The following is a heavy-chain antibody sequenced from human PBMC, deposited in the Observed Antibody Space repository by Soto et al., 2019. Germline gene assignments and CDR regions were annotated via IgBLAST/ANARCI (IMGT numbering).Heavy chain of an antibody. D-gene: IGHD2-21*02. CDR1: GGTFSSYA. CDR2: IIPIFGTA. V-gene: IGHV1-69*13. CDR3: ARFNCGGDCYLRLYYYYGMDV. J-gene: IGHJ6*02. Sequence: ASVKVSCKASGGTFSSYAISWVRQAPGQGLEWMGGIIPIFGTANYAQKFQGRVTITADESTSTAYMELSSLRSEDTAVYYCARFNCGGDCYLRLYYYYGMDVGGQGTTVTVSS.